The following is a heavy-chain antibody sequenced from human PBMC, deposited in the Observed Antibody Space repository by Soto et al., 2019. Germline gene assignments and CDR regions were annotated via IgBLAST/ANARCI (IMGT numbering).Heavy chain of an antibody. CDR3: ARSYDSSGYYVADAFDI. D-gene: IGHD3-22*01. Sequence: SVKVSCKASGGTFSSYAISWVRQAPGQGLEWMGGIIPIFGTANYAQKFQGRVTITADESTSTAYMELSSLRSEDTAVYYCARSYDSSGYYVADAFDIWGQGTMVTVS. J-gene: IGHJ3*02. CDR1: GGTFSSYA. V-gene: IGHV1-69*13. CDR2: IIPIFGTA.